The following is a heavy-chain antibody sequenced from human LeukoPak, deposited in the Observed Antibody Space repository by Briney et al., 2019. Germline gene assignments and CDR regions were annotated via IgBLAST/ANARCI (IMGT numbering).Heavy chain of an antibody. D-gene: IGHD4-23*01. CDR2: ISAYNGNT. CDR3: ARAHASYGGNSLDY. V-gene: IGHV1-18*01. J-gene: IGHJ4*02. Sequence: ASVKVSCKASGYTFTSYGISWVRQAPGQGLEWMGGISAYNGNTNYAQKLQGRVTMTTDTSTSTAYMELRSLRSDDTAVYYCARAHASYGGNSLDYWGQGTLVTVSS. CDR1: GYTFTSYG.